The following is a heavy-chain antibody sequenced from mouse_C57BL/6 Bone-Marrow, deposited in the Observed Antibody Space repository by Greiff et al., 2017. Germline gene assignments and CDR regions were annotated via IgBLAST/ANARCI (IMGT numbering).Heavy chain of an antibody. D-gene: IGHD2-3*01. CDR1: GFNIKDDY. V-gene: IGHV14-4*01. Sequence: QLQQSGAELVRPGASVKLSCTASGFNIKDDYMHWVKQRPEQGLEWIGWIDPENGDTEYASKFQGKATITADTSSNTAYLQLSSLTSEDTAVYYCTTGDGYSYFDYWGQGTTLTVSS. J-gene: IGHJ2*01. CDR2: IDPENGDT. CDR3: TTGDGYSYFDY.